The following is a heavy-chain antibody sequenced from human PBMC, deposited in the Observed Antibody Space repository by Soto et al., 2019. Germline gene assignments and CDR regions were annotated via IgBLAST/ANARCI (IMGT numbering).Heavy chain of an antibody. J-gene: IGHJ3*02. CDR2: ISYDGSNK. Sequence: GGSLRLSCAASGFTFSSYGMHWVRQAPGKGLEWVAVISYDGSNKYYADSVKGRFTISRDNSKNTLYLQMNSLRAEDTAVYYCAKGGDSSGWANDAFDIWGQGTMVTVS. CDR3: AKGGDSSGWANDAFDI. V-gene: IGHV3-30*18. CDR1: GFTFSSYG. D-gene: IGHD6-19*01.